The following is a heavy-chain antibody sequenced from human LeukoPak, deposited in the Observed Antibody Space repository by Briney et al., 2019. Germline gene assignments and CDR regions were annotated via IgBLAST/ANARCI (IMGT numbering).Heavy chain of an antibody. CDR3: AKVTLYYGSGTYYSHFQH. CDR2: ISGSGGGT. CDR1: GFTFTRHA. D-gene: IGHD3-10*01. Sequence: GGSLRLSCAASGFTFTRHAMSWVRQAPGKGLEWVSGISGSGGGTYYADSVKGRSTISRDNSKNTLYLQMNSLRAEDTALYYCAKVTLYYGSGTYYSHFQHWGQGTLVTVSS. J-gene: IGHJ1*01. V-gene: IGHV3-23*01.